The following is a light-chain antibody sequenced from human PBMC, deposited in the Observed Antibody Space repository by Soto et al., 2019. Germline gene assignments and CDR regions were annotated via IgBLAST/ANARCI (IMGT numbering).Light chain of an antibody. CDR1: NIGSKS. CDR3: QVWDSSSVHVV. V-gene: IGLV3-21*04. CDR2: YDS. Sequence: SYELTQPPSVSVAPGKTARITCGGTNIGSKSLHWYQQKPGQATVLVIYYDSDRPSGTPERFSGSNSGNTATLTISSVEAGDEADYYCQVWDSSSVHVVFGGGTKLTVL. J-gene: IGLJ2*01.